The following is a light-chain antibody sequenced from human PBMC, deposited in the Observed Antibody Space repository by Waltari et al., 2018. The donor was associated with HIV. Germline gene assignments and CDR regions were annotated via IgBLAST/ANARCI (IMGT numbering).Light chain of an antibody. V-gene: IGLV2-14*03. CDR2: DFS. CDR1: SSDVGGYNY. Sequence: QSALTQPASVSGSPGQSITISCTGTSSDVGGYNYVSWYQQHPGKAPKRMIYDFSNRPSGVSNRFSGSKSGNTASLTISGLQAEDEADYYCSSYTSSSVVFGGGTKLTVL. CDR3: SSYTSSSVV. J-gene: IGLJ2*01.